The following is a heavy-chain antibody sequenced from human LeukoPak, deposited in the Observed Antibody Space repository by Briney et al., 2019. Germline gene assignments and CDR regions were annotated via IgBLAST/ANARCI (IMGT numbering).Heavy chain of an antibody. CDR1: GYTFTSYD. CDR3: ARVATDIVVVPAASYYYYYYMDV. Sequence: ASVKVSCKASGYTFTSYDINWVRQATGQGLEWMGWMNPISGNTGYAQKFQGRVTMTRNTSIGTAYMELSSMRSEDTAVYYCARVATDIVVVPAASYYYYYYMDVWGKGTTVTVSS. V-gene: IGHV1-8*01. J-gene: IGHJ6*03. CDR2: MNPISGNT. D-gene: IGHD2-2*01.